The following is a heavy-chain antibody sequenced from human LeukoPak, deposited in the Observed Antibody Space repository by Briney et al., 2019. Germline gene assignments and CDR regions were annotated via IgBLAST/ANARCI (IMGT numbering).Heavy chain of an antibody. J-gene: IGHJ4*02. D-gene: IGHD2-2*02. CDR3: AGYKPFWYSDY. Sequence: GGSLRLSCAASGFTFSTYEMNWVRQAPGKGLEWVAYISRSGGTIYYADSVKGRFTISRDNAKNSLYLQMNSLRAEDTAVYYCAGYKPFWYSDYWGQGTPVTVSS. V-gene: IGHV3-48*03. CDR2: ISRSGGTI. CDR1: GFTFSTYE.